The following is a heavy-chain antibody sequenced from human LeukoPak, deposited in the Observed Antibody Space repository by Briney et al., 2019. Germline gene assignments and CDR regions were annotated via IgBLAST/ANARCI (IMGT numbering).Heavy chain of an antibody. D-gene: IGHD4-17*01. J-gene: IGHJ4*02. CDR1: GYSFTSYW. V-gene: IGHV5-51*01. CDR2: IYPGDSDT. CDR3: ARPPQDDYGDYNFDY. Sequence: GESLKISCKGSGYSFTSYWIGWVRQMPGKGLEWMGIIYPGDSDTRYSPSFQGQVTISADKSLSTAYLQWSSLKASDTAMYYCARPPQDDYGDYNFDYWGQGTLVTVSS.